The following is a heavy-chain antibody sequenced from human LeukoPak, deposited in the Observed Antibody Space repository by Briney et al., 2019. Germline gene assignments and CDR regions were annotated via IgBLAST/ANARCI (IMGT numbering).Heavy chain of an antibody. CDR2: IYSSGST. V-gene: IGHV4-39*02. CDR1: GGSISSSYYY. CDR3: AREAHYYDSSGYSPYYFDY. D-gene: IGHD3-22*01. J-gene: IGHJ4*02. Sequence: SETLSLTCTVSGGSISSSYYYWGWIRQPPGKGLEWIGSIYSSGSTYYNPSLKSRVTISVDTSKNQFSLKLTSVTAADTAVYYCAREAHYYDSSGYSPYYFDYWGQGTLVTVSS.